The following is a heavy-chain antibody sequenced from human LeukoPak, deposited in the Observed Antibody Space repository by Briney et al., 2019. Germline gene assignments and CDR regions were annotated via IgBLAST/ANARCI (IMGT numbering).Heavy chain of an antibody. CDR3: ARRGYDSSGYYYAY. Sequence: SETLSLTCTVSGGSISSGGYYWSWIRQHPGKGLEWIGYIYYSGSTYYNPSLKSRVTISVDTSKNQFSLKLSSVTAADTAVYYCARRGYDSSGYYYAYWGQGTLVTVPS. CDR2: IYYSGST. D-gene: IGHD3-22*01. V-gene: IGHV4-31*03. J-gene: IGHJ4*02. CDR1: GGSISSGGYY.